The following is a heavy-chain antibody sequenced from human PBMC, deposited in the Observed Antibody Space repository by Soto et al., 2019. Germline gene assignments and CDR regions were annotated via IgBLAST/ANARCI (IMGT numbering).Heavy chain of an antibody. CDR3: AGDPDSHYNDSHAYSYP. Sequence: QVQLVQSGAEVKKPGSSVKVSCKASGGTFSTYTITWVRQAPGQGLEWMARIIPIIGIINYAQKFQRRVTITAHXSXGXXYMELTRLRSDDTAVYYCAGDPDSHYNDSHAYSYPWGQGTLVTVSS. V-gene: IGHV1-69*08. D-gene: IGHD3-22*01. J-gene: IGHJ5*02. CDR1: GGTFSTYT. CDR2: IIPIIGII.